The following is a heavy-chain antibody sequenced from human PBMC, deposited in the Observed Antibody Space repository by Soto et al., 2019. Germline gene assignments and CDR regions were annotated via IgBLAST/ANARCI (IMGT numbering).Heavy chain of an antibody. D-gene: IGHD5-12*01. V-gene: IGHV1-2*04. Sequence: QVQLVQYGAEVKKPGDSLNVSCKASGYTFTGYYMHWVRQAPGQGLEWMGWINPNSGGTNYAQKFQGWVTMTRDTSISTAYMELSRLRSDDTAVYYCAFSPGATITTWFDPWGQGTLVTVSS. CDR2: INPNSGGT. J-gene: IGHJ5*02. CDR3: AFSPGATITTWFDP. CDR1: GYTFTGYY.